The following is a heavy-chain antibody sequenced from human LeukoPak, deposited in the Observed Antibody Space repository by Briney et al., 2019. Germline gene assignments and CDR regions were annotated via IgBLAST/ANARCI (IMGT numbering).Heavy chain of an antibody. D-gene: IGHD6-13*01. J-gene: IGHJ4*02. CDR3: ARGQAGSLLDY. CDR2: IDDSGST. V-gene: IGHV4-59*08. CDR1: GGSFRNYC. Sequence: SETLSLTCNVSGGSFRNYCWSWIRQAPGKGLEWIGCIDDSGSTNYNPSLKSRVTFSVDTSKNQFSLKVRSVTAADTAVYYCARGQAGSLLDYWGQGILVTVSS.